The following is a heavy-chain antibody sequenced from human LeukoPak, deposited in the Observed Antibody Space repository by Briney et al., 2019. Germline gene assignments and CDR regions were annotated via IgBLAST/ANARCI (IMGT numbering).Heavy chain of an antibody. CDR3: ARDVSDIVVVPTAIGGY. CDR1: GYTFSSYG. Sequence: ASVKVSCKASGYTFSSYGISWVRQAPAQGLEWMGWISAYNGKTNYAQKLQGRVTMTTGTSTSTAYMELRSLRSDDTAVYYCARDVSDIVVVPTAIGGYWGQGTLVTVSS. CDR2: ISAYNGKT. D-gene: IGHD2-2*02. V-gene: IGHV1-18*01. J-gene: IGHJ4*02.